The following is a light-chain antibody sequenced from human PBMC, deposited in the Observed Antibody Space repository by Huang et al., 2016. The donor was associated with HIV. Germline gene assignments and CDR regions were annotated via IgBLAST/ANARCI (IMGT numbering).Light chain of an antibody. Sequence: MTQSLPSLSASIGDRVTLTCRASRDISTFLACYQQKPGKTPRLLIYAASILHSGVPSRFSGGGSGTNFTLTVSSLQPEDVANYYCQKYDSAPRTFGQGTKLEL. V-gene: IGKV1-27*01. J-gene: IGKJ1*01. CDR2: AAS. CDR3: QKYDSAPRT. CDR1: RDISTF.